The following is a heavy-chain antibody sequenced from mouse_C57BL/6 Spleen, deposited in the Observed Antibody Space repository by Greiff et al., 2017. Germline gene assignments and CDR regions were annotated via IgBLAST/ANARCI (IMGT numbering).Heavy chain of an antibody. CDR3: ARWSTTVPMDY. CDR1: GYAFSSYW. D-gene: IGHD1-1*01. J-gene: IGHJ4*01. Sequence: QVQLQQSGAELVKPGASVKISCKASGYAFSSYWMNWVKQRPGKGLEWIGQIYPGDGDTNYNGKFKGKATLTADKSSSTAYMQLSSLTSEDSAVYFCARWSTTVPMDYWGQGTSGTVSS. CDR2: IYPGDGDT. V-gene: IGHV1-80*01.